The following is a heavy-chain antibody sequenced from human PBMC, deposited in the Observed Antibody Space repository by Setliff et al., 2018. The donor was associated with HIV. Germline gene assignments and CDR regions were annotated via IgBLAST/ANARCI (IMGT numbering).Heavy chain of an antibody. CDR3: VRHTRDTSLAHYYYYIDV. D-gene: IGHD3-3*01. CDR1: GGSISSSTYY. CDR2: IFYTGST. Sequence: SETLSLTCSVSGGSISSSTYYWGWIRQPPGKGLEWIGDIFYTGSTYYNPSLKSRVAISVDTSKNQFSLNVNSVTALDTAVYYCVRHTRDTSLAHYYYYIDVWGKGTTVTVSS. J-gene: IGHJ6*03. V-gene: IGHV4-39*01.